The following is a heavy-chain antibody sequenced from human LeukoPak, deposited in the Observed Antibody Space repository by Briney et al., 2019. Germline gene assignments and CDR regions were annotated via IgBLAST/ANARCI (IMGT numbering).Heavy chain of an antibody. CDR3: ARGRIARLPYFDY. V-gene: IGHV4-59*01. CDR1: GGSISSYY. CDR2: IYYSGST. J-gene: IGHJ4*02. D-gene: IGHD5-18*01. Sequence: PETLSLTCTVSGGSISSYYWSWIRQPPGKGLEWIGSIYYSGSTDYNPSLKSRVTISVDTSKNQFSLKLSSVTAADTAVYYCARGRIARLPYFDYWGQGTLVTVSS.